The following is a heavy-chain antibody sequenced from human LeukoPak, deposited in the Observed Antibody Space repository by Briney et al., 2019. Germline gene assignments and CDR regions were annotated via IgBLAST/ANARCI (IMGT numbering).Heavy chain of an antibody. J-gene: IGHJ4*02. CDR1: GFTFSSYT. CDR2: ISSSSSYI. Sequence: GGSLRLSCAASGFTFSSYTMNWVRQAPGKGLEWVSSISSSSSYIYYADSVKGRFTISRDNAKNSLYLQMNSLRAEDTAVYYCARVDDILTGQQDGGFDYWGQGTLVTVSS. V-gene: IGHV3-21*01. D-gene: IGHD3-9*01. CDR3: ARVDDILTGQQDGGFDY.